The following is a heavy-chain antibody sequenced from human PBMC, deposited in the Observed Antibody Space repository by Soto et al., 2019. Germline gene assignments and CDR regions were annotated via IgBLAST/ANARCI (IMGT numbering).Heavy chain of an antibody. V-gene: IGHV2-5*02. D-gene: IGHD4-17*01. J-gene: IGHJ4*02. CDR2: IYWDDDK. Sequence: QITLKESGPTLVRPAQTLTLTCGFSGFSLSSYGMGVAWLRQPPGKALEWLALIYWDDDKRYSPSLKDRLAISKDTSSNQVVLTITNMDPGDRATYFCAHAGDYDLLTFDHWGPGTLVTVSS. CDR1: GFSLSSYGMG. CDR3: AHAGDYDLLTFDH.